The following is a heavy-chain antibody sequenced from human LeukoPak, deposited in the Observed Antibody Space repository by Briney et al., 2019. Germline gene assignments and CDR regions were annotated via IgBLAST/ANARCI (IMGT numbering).Heavy chain of an antibody. CDR1: GGSISGYY. CDR3: ARSSSGRHYFDY. V-gene: IGHV4-59*01. D-gene: IGHD6-19*01. J-gene: IGHJ4*02. CDR2: IYYSGST. Sequence: SETLSLTCTVSGGSISGYYYNWIRQPPGKGLEWFGDIYYSGSTNYNPSLKSRVTISLDTSKNQFSLKLSSVTAADTAVYYCARSSSGRHYFDYWGQGTLVTVSS.